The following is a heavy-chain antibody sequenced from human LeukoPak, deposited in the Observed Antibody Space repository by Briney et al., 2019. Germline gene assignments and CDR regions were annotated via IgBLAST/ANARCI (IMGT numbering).Heavy chain of an antibody. CDR1: GYSISSGYY. Sequence: SETLSLTCAVSGYSISSGYYWGWIRQPPGKGLEWIGSIYHSGSTYYNPSLKSRVTISVDTSKNQFSLKLSSVTAADTAVYYCAEGLFGADYYASSGYYPLAFDIWGQGTMVTVSS. J-gene: IGHJ3*02. D-gene: IGHD3-22*01. CDR2: IYHSGST. V-gene: IGHV4-38-2*01. CDR3: AEGLFGADYYASSGYYPLAFDI.